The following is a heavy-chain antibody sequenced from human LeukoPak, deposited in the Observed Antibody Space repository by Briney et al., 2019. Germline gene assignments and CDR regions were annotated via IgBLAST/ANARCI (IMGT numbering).Heavy chain of an antibody. Sequence: GGSLRLSCAASGFTFSSYGMHWVRQAPGKGLEWVAFIRYDGSNKYYADSVKGRFTISRDNSKNTLYLQMNSLRAEDTAVYYCAKEVGAKGQSFDYWGQGTLVTVSS. D-gene: IGHD1-26*01. CDR2: IRYDGSNK. CDR1: GFTFSSYG. J-gene: IGHJ4*02. CDR3: AKEVGAKGQSFDY. V-gene: IGHV3-30*02.